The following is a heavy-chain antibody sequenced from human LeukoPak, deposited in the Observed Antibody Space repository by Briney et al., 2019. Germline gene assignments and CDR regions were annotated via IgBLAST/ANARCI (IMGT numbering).Heavy chain of an antibody. J-gene: IGHJ4*02. V-gene: IGHV3-49*03. CDR1: GFTFGDYA. CDR3: TRDRSSSWYYFDY. Sequence: GRSLRLSCTASGFTFGDYAMSWFRQAPGKGLEWVGFIRSKAYGGTTEYAASVKGRFTISRDDSKSNPYLQMNRLKTEDTAVYYCTRDRSSSWYYFDYWGQGTLVTVSS. D-gene: IGHD6-13*01. CDR2: IRSKAYGGTT.